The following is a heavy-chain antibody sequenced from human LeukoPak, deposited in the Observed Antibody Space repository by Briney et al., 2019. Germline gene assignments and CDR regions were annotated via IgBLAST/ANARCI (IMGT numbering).Heavy chain of an antibody. CDR3: ARGGGYYYYDSAFDN. CDR1: GFTVSSNY. D-gene: IGHD3-22*01. V-gene: IGHV3-74*01. CDR2: MNTDGSST. Sequence: GGSLRLSCAASGFTVSSNYMSWVRQAPGKGLVWVSRMNTDGSSTSYADSVKGRFTISRDNAKNTLYLQMNSLRAEDTAVYYCARGGGYYYYDSAFDNWGQGTLVTVSS. J-gene: IGHJ4*02.